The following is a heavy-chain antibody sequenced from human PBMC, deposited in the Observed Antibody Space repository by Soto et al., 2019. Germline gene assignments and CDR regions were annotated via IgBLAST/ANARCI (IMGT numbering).Heavy chain of an antibody. D-gene: IGHD2-21*01. Sequence: EVQLLESGGDLVQPGGSLRLSCAASGFTFSNYDMSWVRQAPGKGLEWVSSVSSSGSSTYYADSVKGRFTISRDNSKNTLYLQMSRRGAADTAVYHCARRDCGSGRNCEFGAPAFAYWGQGNLVTVTS. CDR2: VSSSGSST. V-gene: IGHV3-23*01. CDR3: ARRDCGSGRNCEFGAPAFAY. J-gene: IGHJ4*02. CDR1: GFTFSNYD.